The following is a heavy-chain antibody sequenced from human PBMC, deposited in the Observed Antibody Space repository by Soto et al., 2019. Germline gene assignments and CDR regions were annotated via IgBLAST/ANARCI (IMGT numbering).Heavy chain of an antibody. J-gene: IGHJ4*02. CDR1: GFSLSNARMG. Sequence: QVTLKESGPVLVKPTEPLTLTCTVSGFSLSNARMGVSWIRQPPGKALEWLAHIFSNDEKSYSTSLKSRLTSSKDTSKSQVVLTMTNMDPVDTATYYCARTAPEFKGIAAAGNFDYWGQGTLVTVSS. CDR2: IFSNDEK. V-gene: IGHV2-26*01. D-gene: IGHD6-13*01. CDR3: ARTAPEFKGIAAAGNFDY.